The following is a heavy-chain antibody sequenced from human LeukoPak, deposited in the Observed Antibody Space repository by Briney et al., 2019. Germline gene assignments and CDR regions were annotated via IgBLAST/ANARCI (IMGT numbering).Heavy chain of an antibody. J-gene: IGHJ4*02. CDR1: GFTFSSYG. D-gene: IGHD1-26*01. V-gene: IGHV3-30*18. CDR3: AKLVGATTRFDY. CDR2: ISYDGSNK. Sequence: GGSLRLSCAASGFTFSSYGMHWVRQAPGKGLEWVAVISYDGSNKYYADSVKGRFTISRDNSKNTLYPQMNSLRAEDTAVYYCAKLVGATTRFDYWGQGTLVTVSS.